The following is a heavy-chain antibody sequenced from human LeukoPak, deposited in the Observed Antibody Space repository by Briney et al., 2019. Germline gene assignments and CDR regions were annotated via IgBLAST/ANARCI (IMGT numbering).Heavy chain of an antibody. Sequence: GRSLRLSCAASGFTFSSYGMHWVRQAPGKGLEWVAVISYDGSNKYYADSVKGRLTISRDNSKNTLYLQMNSLRAEDTAVYYCAKDTGMATTVFDYWGQGTLVTVSS. CDR2: ISYDGSNK. D-gene: IGHD5-24*01. CDR1: GFTFSSYG. CDR3: AKDTGMATTVFDY. V-gene: IGHV3-30*18. J-gene: IGHJ4*02.